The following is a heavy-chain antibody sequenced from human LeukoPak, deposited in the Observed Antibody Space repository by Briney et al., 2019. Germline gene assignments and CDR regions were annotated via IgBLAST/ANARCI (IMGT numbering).Heavy chain of an antibody. V-gene: IGHV3-23*01. CDR1: GFTFSSYA. D-gene: IGHD6-19*01. Sequence: PGGSLRLSCAASGFTFSSYAMSWVRQAPGKGLEWVSVISGSGGSTYYADSVKGRFTISRDNSKNTLYLQMNSLRAEDTAVYYCARAEYSSGWSPFYWGQGTLVTVSS. CDR3: ARAEYSSGWSPFY. CDR2: ISGSGGST. J-gene: IGHJ4*02.